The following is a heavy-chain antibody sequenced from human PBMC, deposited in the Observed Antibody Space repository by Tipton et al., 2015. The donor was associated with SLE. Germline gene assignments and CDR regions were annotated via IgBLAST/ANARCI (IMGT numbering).Heavy chain of an antibody. J-gene: IGHJ4*02. CDR2: MNPTHSNT. CDR1: GYTFTDYN. Sequence: QSGPEVKKPGASVKLSCKASGYTFTDYNINWVRQAAGQGLEWMGWMNPTHSNTGYVQKFQGRVTMTMDTSISTAYMELNDLTSEDTAVYFCARDGAIGARPGSFDYWGQGALVTVSS. D-gene: IGHD6-6*01. CDR3: ARDGAIGARPGSFDY. V-gene: IGHV1-8*01.